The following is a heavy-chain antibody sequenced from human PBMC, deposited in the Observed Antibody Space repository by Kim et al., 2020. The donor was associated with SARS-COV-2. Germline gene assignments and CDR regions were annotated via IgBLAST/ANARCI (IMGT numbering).Heavy chain of an antibody. CDR3: AKVSSYSSSGNYYYGMDV. Sequence: KGRFTNSRDNTKNTLYLQMNSLRAEDTAVYYCAKVSSYSSSGNYYYGMDVWGQGTTVTVSS. V-gene: IGHV3-23*01. J-gene: IGHJ6*02. D-gene: IGHD6-6*01.